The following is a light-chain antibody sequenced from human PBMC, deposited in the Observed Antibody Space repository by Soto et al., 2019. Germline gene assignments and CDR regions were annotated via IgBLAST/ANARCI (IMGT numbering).Light chain of an antibody. J-gene: IGLJ2*01. Sequence: QSVLTQPPSASGTPGQRVTISCSGSYSNVETNYVYWYQQVPGTATKLLIYTNDQRPSGVPDRFSASKSGTSASLAISGLRSEDEADYFCSATDDSLGGPVFGGGTKLTVL. V-gene: IGLV1-47*02. CDR3: SATDDSLGGPV. CDR1: YSNVETNY. CDR2: TND.